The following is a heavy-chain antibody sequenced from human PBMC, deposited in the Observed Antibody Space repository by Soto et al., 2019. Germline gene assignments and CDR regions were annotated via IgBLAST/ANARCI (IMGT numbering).Heavy chain of an antibody. V-gene: IGHV3-23*01. J-gene: IGHJ3*02. CDR3: ARDKGYDFWSGPKNAFDI. CDR2: ISGSGSSI. CDR1: GFTFSSYA. Sequence: GGSLRLSCAASGFTFSSYAMSWVRQAPGKGLEWVSAISGSGSSIYYADSVKGRFTISRDNAKNTLYLQMNSLRAEDTAVYYCARDKGYDFWSGPKNAFDIWGQGTMVTVSS. D-gene: IGHD3-3*01.